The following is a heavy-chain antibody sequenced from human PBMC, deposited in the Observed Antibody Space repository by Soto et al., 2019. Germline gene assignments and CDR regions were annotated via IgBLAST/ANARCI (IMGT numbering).Heavy chain of an antibody. CDR2: IIPIFGTA. CDR3: ARGDPDSSGYAGRLFDI. CDR1: GGTFSSYA. V-gene: IGHV1-69*01. D-gene: IGHD3-22*01. J-gene: IGHJ3*02. Sequence: QVQLVQSGAEVKKPGSSVKVSCKASGGTFSSYAISWVRQAPGQGLEWMGGIIPIFGTANYAQKFQGRVKITADESTSTDYMELSSVRSEDTGVYYCARGDPDSSGYAGRLFDIWGQGTMVTVSS.